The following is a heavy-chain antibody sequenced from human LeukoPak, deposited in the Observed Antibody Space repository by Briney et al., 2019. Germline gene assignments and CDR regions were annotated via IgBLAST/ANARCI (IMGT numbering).Heavy chain of an antibody. J-gene: IGHJ6*03. Sequence: ASVKVSCKASGGTFSSYAISWVRQAPGQGLEWMGWINPNSGGTNYAQKFQGRVTMTRDTSISTAYMELSRLRSDDTAVYYCARDSNYYGYYMDVWGKGTTVTISS. D-gene: IGHD3-10*01. CDR3: ARDSNYYGYYMDV. CDR1: GGTFSSYA. CDR2: INPNSGGT. V-gene: IGHV1-2*02.